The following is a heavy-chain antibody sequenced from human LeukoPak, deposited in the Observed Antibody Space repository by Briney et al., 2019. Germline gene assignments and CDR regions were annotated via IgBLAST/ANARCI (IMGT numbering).Heavy chain of an antibody. V-gene: IGHV1-2*02. D-gene: IGHD2-2*01. CDR3: SRWARVVPAANCWFDP. CDR2: INPNSGGT. J-gene: IGHJ5*02. Sequence: GASVKVSCKASGYTFTGYYMHWVRQAPGQGLEWMGWINPNSGGTNYAQKFQGGVTMTRDTSISTAYMELSRLRSDDTAVYYCSRWARVVPAANCWFDPWGQGTLVTVSS. CDR1: GYTFTGYY.